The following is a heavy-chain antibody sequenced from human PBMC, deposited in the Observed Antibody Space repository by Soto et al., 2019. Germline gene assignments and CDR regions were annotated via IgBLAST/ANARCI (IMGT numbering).Heavy chain of an antibody. D-gene: IGHD3-3*01. J-gene: IGHJ5*02. CDR3: ASGGPTYYDFWSGHTNWFDP. V-gene: IGHV1-69*12. CDR1: GGTFSSYA. CDR2: IIPIFGTA. Sequence: QVQLVQSGAEVKKPGSSVKVSCKASGGTFSSYAISWVRQAPGQGLEWMGGIIPIFGTANYAQKFQGRVTITADESTSTADMELSSLRSEDTAVYYCASGGPTYYDFWSGHTNWFDPWGQGTLVTVSS.